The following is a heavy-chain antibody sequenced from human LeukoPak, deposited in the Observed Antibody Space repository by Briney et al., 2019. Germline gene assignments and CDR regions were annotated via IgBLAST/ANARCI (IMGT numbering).Heavy chain of an antibody. CDR1: GFTFSSYW. J-gene: IGHJ4*02. V-gene: IGHV3-33*08. Sequence: GGSLRLSCAASGFTFSSYWMSWVRQAPGKGLEWVAVIWYDGSKKYYADSVKGRFTISRDDSKNTLYLQMNSLRAEDTAVYYCVRDGNILTGSKYNFDDWGQGTLVTVSS. CDR2: IWYDGSKK. CDR3: VRDGNILTGSKYNFDD. D-gene: IGHD3-9*01.